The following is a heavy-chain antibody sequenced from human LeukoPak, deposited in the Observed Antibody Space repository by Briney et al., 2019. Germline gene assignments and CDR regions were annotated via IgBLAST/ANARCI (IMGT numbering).Heavy chain of an antibody. CDR1: GGSFSGYY. V-gene: IGHV4-34*01. Sequence: SETLSPTRAVYGGSFSGYYWSWIRQPPGKGLEWIGEINHSGSTNYNPSLKSRVTISVDTSKNQFSLKLSSVTAADTAVYYCARMGSGSSPLYYYYYMDVWGKGTTVTVSS. D-gene: IGHD1-26*01. CDR3: ARMGSGSSPLYYYYYMDV. J-gene: IGHJ6*03. CDR2: INHSGST.